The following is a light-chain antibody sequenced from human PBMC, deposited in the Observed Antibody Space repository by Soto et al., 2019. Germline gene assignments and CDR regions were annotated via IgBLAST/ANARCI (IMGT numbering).Light chain of an antibody. J-gene: IGKJ3*01. CDR2: TTS. V-gene: IGKV3-20*01. Sequence: EIVLTQSPDTLSLSPGERATLSCTASESVTSSCLAWYQRKRGQAPRLLIHTTSTRATDIPDRFSGSGSGTDFTLTISRLEPEDFAVYYCQQCGGSPLFSFGPGTRVDI. CDR1: ESVTSSC. CDR3: QQCGGSPLFS.